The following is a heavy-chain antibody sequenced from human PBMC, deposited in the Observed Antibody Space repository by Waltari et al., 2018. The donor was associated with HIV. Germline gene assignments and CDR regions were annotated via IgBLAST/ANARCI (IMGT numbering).Heavy chain of an antibody. D-gene: IGHD4-17*01. J-gene: IGHJ4*02. CDR3: TRGDYGDHDRYFDY. CDR1: GFTFGDYA. V-gene: IGHV3-49*04. Sequence: EVQLVESGGGLVQPGRSLRLSCTASGFTFGDYAMTWVRQAPGKGLEWVGFIRSKDYGGTTEYAASVKGRFTISRDDSKSIAYLQMNSLKTEDTAVYYCTRGDYGDHDRYFDYWGQGTLVTVSS. CDR2: IRSKDYGGTT.